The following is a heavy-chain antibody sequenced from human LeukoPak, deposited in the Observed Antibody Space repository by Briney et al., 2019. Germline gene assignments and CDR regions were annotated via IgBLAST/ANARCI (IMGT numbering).Heavy chain of an antibody. CDR2: IKQDGSEK. D-gene: IGHD3-3*01. J-gene: IGHJ5*02. V-gene: IGHV3-7*01. Sequence: GGSLRLSCAAYGFTFSSYWMSWVRQAPWKGLEWVANIKQDGSEKYYVDSVKGRFTISRDNAKNSLYLQMNSLRAEDTAVYYCARDRRIFGVITIPGWFDPWGQGTLVTVSS. CDR1: GFTFSSYW. CDR3: ARDRRIFGVITIPGWFDP.